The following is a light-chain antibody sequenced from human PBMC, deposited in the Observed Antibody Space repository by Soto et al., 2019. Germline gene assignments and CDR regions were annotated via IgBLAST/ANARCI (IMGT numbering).Light chain of an antibody. Sequence: LVFTPAPGTLSLSPGERAILSCGTSQSVTSTTLARYQQKSGQAPRLLICGASTRAIHTPDRFSGSGSGTDFTLTISGLEPEDFAVYYCQQYGTSRRTFGGGTKVDIK. CDR1: QSVTSTT. V-gene: IGKV3-20*01. CDR3: QQYGTSRRT. J-gene: IGKJ4*02. CDR2: GAS.